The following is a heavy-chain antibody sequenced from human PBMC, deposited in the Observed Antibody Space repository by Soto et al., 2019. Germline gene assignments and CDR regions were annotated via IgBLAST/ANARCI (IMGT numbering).Heavy chain of an antibody. CDR1: SVTFSSYA. J-gene: IGHJ4*02. CDR2: ILPIFGNT. V-gene: IGHV1-69*05. D-gene: IGHD2-15*01. Sequence: SLKVSCKASSVTFSSYAISWVRQAPGQGLEWMGVILPIFGNTKYSQKFQGIVTITRDPSASPAYPELRSLRSADTAVYYCARDLGGWPAYWGQRTLVTASS. CDR3: ARDLGGWPAY.